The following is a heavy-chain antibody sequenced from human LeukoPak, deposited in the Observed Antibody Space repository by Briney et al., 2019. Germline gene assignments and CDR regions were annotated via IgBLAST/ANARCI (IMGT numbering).Heavy chain of an antibody. CDR1: GFTFSSYW. J-gene: IGHJ4*02. CDR3: ARDQYSSGWYFDY. Sequence: GGSLRLSCGASGFTFSSYWMSWVRQAPGKGLEWVSVIYSGSSTYYADSVKGRFTISRDNSKNTLYLQMNSLRAEDTAVYYCARDQYSSGWYFDYWGQGTLVTVSS. V-gene: IGHV3-66*01. CDR2: IYSGSST. D-gene: IGHD6-25*01.